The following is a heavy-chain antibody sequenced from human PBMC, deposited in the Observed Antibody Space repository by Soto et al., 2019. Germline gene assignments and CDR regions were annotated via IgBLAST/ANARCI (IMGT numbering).Heavy chain of an antibody. V-gene: IGHV4-31*03. CDR2: IYYSGST. D-gene: IGHD1-1*01. J-gene: IGHJ6*03. Sequence: SETLSLTCTVSGGSISSGGYYWSWIRQHPGKGLEWIGYIYYSGSTYYNPSLKSRVTISVDTSKNQFSLKLSSVTAADTAVYYCARDREENWNGYYYMDVWGKGTTVTVSS. CDR3: ARDREENWNGYYYMDV. CDR1: GGSISSGGYY.